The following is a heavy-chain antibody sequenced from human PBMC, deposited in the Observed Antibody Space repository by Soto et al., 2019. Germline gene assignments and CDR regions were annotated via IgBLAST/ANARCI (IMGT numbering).Heavy chain of an antibody. CDR3: ARGGVVERGAFDI. CDR2: INAGNGNT. CDR1: GYTFTSYA. D-gene: IGHD2-15*01. J-gene: IGHJ3*02. Sequence: ASVKVSCKASGYTFTSYAMHWVRQAPGQRLEWMGWINAGNGNTKYSQKFQGRVTITRDTSASTAYMELSSLRSEDTAVYYCARGGVVERGAFDIWGQGTMVTVSS. V-gene: IGHV1-3*01.